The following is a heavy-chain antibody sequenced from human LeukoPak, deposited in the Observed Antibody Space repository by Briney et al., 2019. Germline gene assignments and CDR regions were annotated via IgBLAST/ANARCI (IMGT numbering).Heavy chain of an antibody. CDR3: ARVGYGRWLQSRNWFDP. J-gene: IGHJ5*02. D-gene: IGHD5-24*01. V-gene: IGHV1-2*02. CDR1: GYTFTGYY. Sequence: ASVKVSCKASGYTFTGYYMHWVRQAPGQGLGWMGWINPNSGGTNYAQKFQGRVTMTRDTSISTAYMELSRLRSDDTAVYYCARVGYGRWLQSRNWFDPWGQGTLVTVSS. CDR2: INPNSGGT.